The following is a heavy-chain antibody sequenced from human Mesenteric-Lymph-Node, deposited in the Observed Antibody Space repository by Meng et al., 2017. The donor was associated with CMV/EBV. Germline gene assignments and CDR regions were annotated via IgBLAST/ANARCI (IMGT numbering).Heavy chain of an antibody. D-gene: IGHD2-15*01. Sequence: GESLKISCAASGFTFSSYGMHWVRQAPGKGLEWVAVIWYDGSNKYYADSVKGRFTISRDNSKNTLYLQMNSLRAEDTAVYYCARGLYWSGAFDIWGQGTMVTVSS. CDR2: IWYDGSNK. CDR3: ARGLYWSGAFDI. CDR1: GFTFSSYG. V-gene: IGHV3-33*01. J-gene: IGHJ3*02.